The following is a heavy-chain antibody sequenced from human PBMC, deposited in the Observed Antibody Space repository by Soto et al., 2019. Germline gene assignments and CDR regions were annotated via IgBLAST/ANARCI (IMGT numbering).Heavy chain of an antibody. CDR2: TSSDGTNK. D-gene: IGHD6-19*01. CDR1: GFTFSGYG. CDR3: SKGSGWYYPEYFQH. V-gene: IGHV3-30*18. Sequence: QVQLVQSGGGVVQPGRSLRVSCAASGFTFSGYGMHWVRQAQGKGLEWVAVTSSDGTNKYYADSVKGRFTISRDNSKKTLYLQMNNLRAEDTAVYYCSKGSGWYYPEYFQHWGQGNLVTVSS. J-gene: IGHJ1*01.